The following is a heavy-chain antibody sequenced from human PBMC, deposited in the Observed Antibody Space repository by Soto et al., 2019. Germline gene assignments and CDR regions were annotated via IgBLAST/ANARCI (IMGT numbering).Heavy chain of an antibody. CDR1: GFTFSSYA. CDR2: ISGSGGST. D-gene: IGHD6-19*01. Sequence: GGSLRLSCAASGFTFSSYAMSWVRQAPGKGLEWVSAISGSGGSTYYADSVKGRFTISRDNSKNTLYLQMNSLRAEDTAVYYCAKSGAGRKGGVAGIVEAFDYWGQGTLVTVSA. V-gene: IGHV3-23*01. CDR3: AKSGAGRKGGVAGIVEAFDY. J-gene: IGHJ4*02.